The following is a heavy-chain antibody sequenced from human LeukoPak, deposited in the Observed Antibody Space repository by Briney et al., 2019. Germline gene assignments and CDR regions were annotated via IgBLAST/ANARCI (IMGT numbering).Heavy chain of an antibody. V-gene: IGHV3-23*01. D-gene: IGHD3-10*01. Sequence: GGSLRLSCAASGFTFSSYAMSWVRQAPGKGLEWVSAISGSGGSTYYADSVKGRFTISRDNSKNTLYLQMNSLRAEDTAVYYCARDLIWFGEFHDYWGQGTLVTVSS. CDR3: ARDLIWFGEFHDY. J-gene: IGHJ4*02. CDR1: GFTFSSYA. CDR2: ISGSGGST.